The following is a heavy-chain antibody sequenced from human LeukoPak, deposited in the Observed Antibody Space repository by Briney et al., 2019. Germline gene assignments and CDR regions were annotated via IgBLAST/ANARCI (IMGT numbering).Heavy chain of an antibody. Sequence: GGSLRLFCAASGFTFSSYGMHWVRQAPGKGLVWGADIWYDGSNKYYAESVKGRFTISRDNSKNTLYLQMNSLRAEDTAVYYCASFSGYSYGLQAFYWGQGTLVTVSS. CDR1: GFTFSSYG. CDR2: IWYDGSNK. J-gene: IGHJ4*02. CDR3: ASFSGYSYGLQAFY. V-gene: IGHV3-33*01. D-gene: IGHD5-18*01.